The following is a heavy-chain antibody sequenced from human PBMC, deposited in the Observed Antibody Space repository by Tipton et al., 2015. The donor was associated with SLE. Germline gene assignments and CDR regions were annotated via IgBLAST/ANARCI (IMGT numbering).Heavy chain of an antibody. Sequence: TLSLTCSVSGVSISSYYWSWIRQPPGKGLEWIGYFYYSGSTNYNPSLKSRVSMSVDTSKNHFSLKLSSVTAADTAVYFCAREGGYAGSGSYGTVWGQGTTVTVSS. J-gene: IGHJ6*02. CDR3: AREGGYAGSGSYGTV. CDR2: FYYSGST. V-gene: IGHV4-59*12. D-gene: IGHD3-10*01. CDR1: GVSISSYY.